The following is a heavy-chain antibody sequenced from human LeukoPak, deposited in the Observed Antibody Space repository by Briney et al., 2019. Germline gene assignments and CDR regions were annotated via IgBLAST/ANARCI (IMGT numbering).Heavy chain of an antibody. J-gene: IGHJ6*02. CDR1: GGSISSGDYY. CDR3: ARDQVVAAAGIPVDV. CDR2: IYYSGST. Sequence: SETLSLTCTVSGGSISSGDYYWRWIRQPPGKGAEWIGYIYYSGSTYYNPSLKSRVTISVDTSKNQFSLKLSSVTAADTAVYYCARDQVVAAAGIPVDVWGQGTTVTVSS. V-gene: IGHV4-30-4*01. D-gene: IGHD6-13*01.